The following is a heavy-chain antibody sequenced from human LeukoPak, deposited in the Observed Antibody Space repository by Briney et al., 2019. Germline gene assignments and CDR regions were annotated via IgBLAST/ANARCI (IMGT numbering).Heavy chain of an antibody. V-gene: IGHV3-21*01. Sequence: GGSLRLSCAASGFTFSSYSMNWVRQAPGKGLEWVSAISSDSYYIYYADSMQGRFIISRDNAKNSLYLQMNSLRAEDTAVYYCARRNYWGQGTLVTVSS. CDR1: GFTFSSYS. CDR2: ISSDSYYI. J-gene: IGHJ4*02. CDR3: ARRNY.